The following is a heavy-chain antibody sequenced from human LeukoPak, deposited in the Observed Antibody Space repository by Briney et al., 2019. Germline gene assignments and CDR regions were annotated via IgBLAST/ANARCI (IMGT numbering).Heavy chain of an antibody. CDR1: GDSISRSTYY. J-gene: IGHJ4*02. CDR3: ARSSGTGTFSY. V-gene: IGHV4-39*02. Sequence: SETLSLTCTVSGDSISRSTYYWAWIRQPPGKGLEWIGSVYYGRSPYFNPFLESRATISVDTSKNHFSLKMSSVTAADTAVYYCARSSGTGTFSYWGQGTLVTVSS. CDR2: VYYGRSP. D-gene: IGHD6-25*01.